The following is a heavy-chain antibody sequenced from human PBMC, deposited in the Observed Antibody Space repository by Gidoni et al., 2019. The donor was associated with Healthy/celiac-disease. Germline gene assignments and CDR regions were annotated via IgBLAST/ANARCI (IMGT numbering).Heavy chain of an antibody. J-gene: IGHJ6*03. D-gene: IGHD3-16*02. CDR1: GGSISSYY. CDR3: ARDLRETTFGGVIDDYYYYYMDV. CDR2: IYYSGST. V-gene: IGHV4-59*01. Sequence: QVQLQESGPGLVKPSETLSLTCTVSGGSISSYYWSWIRQPPGKGLEWIGYIYYSGSTNYNPSLKSRVTISVDTSKNQFSLKLSSVTAADTAVYYCARDLRETTFGGVIDDYYYYYMDVWGKGTTVTVSS.